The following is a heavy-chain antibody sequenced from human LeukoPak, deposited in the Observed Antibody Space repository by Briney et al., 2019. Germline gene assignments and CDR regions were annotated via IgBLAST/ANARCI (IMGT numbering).Heavy chain of an antibody. CDR1: EFTFSDYY. CDR2: ISYSGDTI. D-gene: IGHD6-13*01. CDR3: ARLGIITAAGSNDY. J-gene: IGHJ4*02. V-gene: IGHV3-11*01. Sequence: PGGSLRLSCAASEFTFSDYYMSWMRQAPGKGLEWVSYISYSGDTIYYADSVKGRFTVSRDNAKNSLYLQMNSLRVEDTAVYYCARLGIITAAGSNDYWGQGTLVTVSS.